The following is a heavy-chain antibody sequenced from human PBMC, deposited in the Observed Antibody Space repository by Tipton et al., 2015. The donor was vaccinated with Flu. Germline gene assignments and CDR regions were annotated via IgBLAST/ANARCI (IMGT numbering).Heavy chain of an antibody. CDR1: GDSVSSNSAA. CDR3: ARDSTLPGIAVAGNFDY. V-gene: IGHV6-1*01. D-gene: IGHD6-19*01. CDR2: TYYRSKWYN. Sequence: LVKPSQTLSLTCAISGDSVSSNSAAWNWIRQSPSRGLEWLGRTYYRSKWYNDYAVSVKSRITINPDTSKNQFSLQLNSVTPEDTAVYYCARDSTLPGIAVAGNFDYWGQGTLVTVSS. J-gene: IGHJ4*02.